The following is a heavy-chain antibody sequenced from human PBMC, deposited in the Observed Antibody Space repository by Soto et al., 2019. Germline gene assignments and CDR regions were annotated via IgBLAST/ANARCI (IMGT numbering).Heavy chain of an antibody. J-gene: IGHJ4*01. CDR1: GFTFSTYA. CDR2: IPYDGSNK. V-gene: IGHV3-30*18. Sequence: GGSLRLSCAASGFTFSTYAMHWVRQAPGKGLEWVSAIPYDGSNKDYADSVKGRFTISRDNSKYTLYLQTNSLRAEDTAVYYWAKTSCSSSGSYWIDLWGQGTLVTVSS. D-gene: IGHD3-22*01. CDR3: AKTSCSSSGSYWIDL.